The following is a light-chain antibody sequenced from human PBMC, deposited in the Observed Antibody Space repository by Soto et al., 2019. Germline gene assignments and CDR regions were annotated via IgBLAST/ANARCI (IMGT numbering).Light chain of an antibody. Sequence: DIQMTQSPYTLSASVGDRVTITCRASQSISTWLAWYQQKPGKAPKLLISDASTLKSGVPSRFSGIVSGTEFTLTIGSLQPDDLVTYYCQHYNSYSEAFGQGTKVDIK. CDR1: QSISTW. V-gene: IGKV1-5*01. CDR2: DAS. J-gene: IGKJ1*01. CDR3: QHYNSYSEA.